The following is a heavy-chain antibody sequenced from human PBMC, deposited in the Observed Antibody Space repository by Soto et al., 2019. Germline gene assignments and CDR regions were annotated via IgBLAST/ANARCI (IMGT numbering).Heavy chain of an antibody. V-gene: IGHV1-69*13. D-gene: IGHD3-22*01. J-gene: IGHJ4*02. CDR2: IIPIFGTA. CDR3: AILASPYDSSGYYTYYFDS. Sequence: SVKVSCKASGGTFSSYAISWVRQAPGQGLEWMGVIIPIFGTANYAQKFQGRVTITADESTSTAYMELSSLRSEHTAVYYCAILASPYDSSGYYTYYFDSWGQGTLVSV. CDR1: GGTFSSYA.